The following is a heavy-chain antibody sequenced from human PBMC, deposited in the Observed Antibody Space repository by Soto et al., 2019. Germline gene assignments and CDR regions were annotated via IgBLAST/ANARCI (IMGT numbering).Heavy chain of an antibody. V-gene: IGHV1-69*06. J-gene: IGHJ5*02. D-gene: IGHD3-3*01. CDR2: IIPIFGTA. CDR1: GDTFSSYA. Sequence: ASVKVSCKAFGDTFSSYAISWVRQAPGQGLEWMGGIIPIFGTANYAQKFQGRVTITADKSTSTAYMELSSLRSEDTAVYYCASRITSFGVAIGWFDPWGQGTLVTVSS. CDR3: ASRITSFGVAIGWFDP.